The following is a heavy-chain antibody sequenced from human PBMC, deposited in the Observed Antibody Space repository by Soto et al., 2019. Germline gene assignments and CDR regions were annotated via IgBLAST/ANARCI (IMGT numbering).Heavy chain of an antibody. V-gene: IGHV1-46*03. D-gene: IGHD5-18*01. Sequence: QVQLVQSGAEVKKPGASVKVSCKASGYTFTSYYMHWVRQAPGQGLEWMGILNPSGGSTSYAQKFMGRVTMTRDTSTSTVYMDFSSLRSEDTAVYSCARAGETQLWSYYSYYGMDVWGQGTTVTVSS. CDR3: ARAGETQLWSYYSYYGMDV. CDR2: LNPSGGST. CDR1: GYTFTSYY. J-gene: IGHJ6*02.